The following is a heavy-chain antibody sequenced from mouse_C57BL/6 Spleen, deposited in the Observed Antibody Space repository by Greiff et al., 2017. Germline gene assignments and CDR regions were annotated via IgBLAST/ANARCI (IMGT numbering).Heavy chain of an antibody. Sequence: EVQLVESGGDLVKPGGSLKLSCAASGFTFSSYGMSWVPQTPDKRLEWVATISSGGSYTYYPDSVKGRFTISRDNAKNTLYLQMSSLKSEDTAMYYCARLYYGYYFDYWGQGTTLTVSS. J-gene: IGHJ2*01. V-gene: IGHV5-6*01. CDR3: ARLYYGYYFDY. D-gene: IGHD2-2*01. CDR2: ISSGGSYT. CDR1: GFTFSSYG.